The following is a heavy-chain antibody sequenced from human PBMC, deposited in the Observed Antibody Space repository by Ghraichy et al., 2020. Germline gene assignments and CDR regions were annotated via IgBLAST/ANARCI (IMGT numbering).Heavy chain of an antibody. CDR3: ATCCSEATTGMDV. D-gene: IGHD2-15*01. Sequence: GGSLRLSCVASGLMFSPNTMNWVRQAPGKGLEWVSRTSSDDSTTSYATSVKGRFIISRDNAKNTLYLQMNGLRVEDTGVYYCATCCSEATTGMDVWGQGTTVTVSS. J-gene: IGHJ6*02. CDR2: TSSDDSTT. V-gene: IGHV3-74*01. CDR1: GLMFSPNT.